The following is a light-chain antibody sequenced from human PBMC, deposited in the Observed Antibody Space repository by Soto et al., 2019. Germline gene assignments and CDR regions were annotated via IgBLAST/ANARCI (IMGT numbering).Light chain of an antibody. Sequence: DIQMTQSPSSLSASVGDRVTITCRAGQSISSFFNWYQQKPGKAPKLLIYAASRLQSGVPSRFSGSGSGTDFTLTISSLQPEDFATYYCPQSYNTQWTFVQGPTVDIK. CDR3: PQSYNTQWT. CDR1: QSISSF. V-gene: IGKV1-39*01. CDR2: AAS. J-gene: IGKJ1*01.